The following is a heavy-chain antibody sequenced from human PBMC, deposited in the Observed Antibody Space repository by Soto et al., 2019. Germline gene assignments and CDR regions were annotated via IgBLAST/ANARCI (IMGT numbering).Heavy chain of an antibody. V-gene: IGHV1-69*06. Sequence: SVKVSCKASGGTFSSYAISWVRQAPGQGLEWMGGIIPIFGTANYAQKFQGRVTITADKSTSTAYMELRSLRSEDTAVYYCARDYYDSSGYSGGPDYYYYGMDVWGEGTKVTF. CDR2: IIPIFGTA. CDR3: ARDYYDSSGYSGGPDYYYYGMDV. D-gene: IGHD3-22*01. CDR1: GGTFSSYA. J-gene: IGHJ6*01.